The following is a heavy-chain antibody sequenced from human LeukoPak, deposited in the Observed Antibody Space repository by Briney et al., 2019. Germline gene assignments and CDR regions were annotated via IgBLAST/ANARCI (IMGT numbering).Heavy chain of an antibody. D-gene: IGHD6-13*01. J-gene: IGHJ5*02. CDR1: GYTFTSYG. CDR3: AREAKSSSWYIGKWFDP. Sequence: ASVKVSCKASGYTFTSYGISWVRQAPGQGLEWMGWISAYNGNTNYAQKLQGRVTMTTDTSTSTAYMELRSLRSDDTAVYYCAREAKSSSWYIGKWFDPWGQGTLVTVSS. CDR2: ISAYNGNT. V-gene: IGHV1-18*01.